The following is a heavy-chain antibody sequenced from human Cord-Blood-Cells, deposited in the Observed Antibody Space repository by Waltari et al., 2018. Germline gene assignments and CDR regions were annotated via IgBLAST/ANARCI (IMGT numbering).Heavy chain of an antibody. J-gene: IGHJ3*02. V-gene: IGHV4-34*01. CDR3: AARDAKHAFDI. Sequence: QVQLQQWGAGLLKPSETLSLTCAVYGGSFSGYYWSWIRQPPGKGLEWIGEINHSGSTNYNTSLKSRVTISVDTSKNQFSLKLSSVTAADTAVYYCAARDAKHAFDIWGQGTMVTVSS. CDR1: GGSFSGYY. CDR2: INHSGST.